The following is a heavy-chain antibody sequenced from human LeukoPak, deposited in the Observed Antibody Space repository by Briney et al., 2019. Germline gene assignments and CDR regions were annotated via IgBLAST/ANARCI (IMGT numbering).Heavy chain of an antibody. Sequence: SETLSPTCTVSGGSISSYYWSWIRQPPEKGLEWIGYIYYSGSTNYNPSLKSRVTISVDTSKNQFSLKLSSVTAADTAVYYCASNYYGSGSYYSDWGQGPLVTVSS. CDR2: IYYSGST. D-gene: IGHD3-10*01. CDR3: ASNYYGSGSYYSD. J-gene: IGHJ4*02. V-gene: IGHV4-59*08. CDR1: GGSISSYY.